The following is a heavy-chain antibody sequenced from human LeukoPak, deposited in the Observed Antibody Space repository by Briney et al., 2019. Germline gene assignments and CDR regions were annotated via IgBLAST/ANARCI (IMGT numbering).Heavy chain of an antibody. CDR1: GYTFTSYY. V-gene: IGHV1-46*01. D-gene: IGHD2-2*01. Sequence: ASVKVSCKASGYTFTSYYMHWVRQAPGQGLEWMGIINPSGGSTSYAQKFQGRVTMTRDTSTSTVYMELSSLRSEDTAVYYCARERRGYCSSTSCSGMDVWGQGTTVTVSS. J-gene: IGHJ6*02. CDR3: ARERRGYCSSTSCSGMDV. CDR2: INPSGGST.